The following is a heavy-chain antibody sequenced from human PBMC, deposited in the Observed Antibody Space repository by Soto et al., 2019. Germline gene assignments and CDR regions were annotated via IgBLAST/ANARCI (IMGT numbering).Heavy chain of an antibody. D-gene: IGHD3-10*01. CDR3: VLWVRGVINY. J-gene: IGHJ4*02. CDR1: GFTFSDHY. V-gene: IGHV3-72*01. CDR2: SRNRAQSYTT. Sequence: EVQLVESGGGLVQPGGSLRLSCATSGFTFSDHYLEWVRQAPGKGLEWVGRSRNRAQSYTTEYAASVKGRFTISRDDSKNSLYLQVNSLTTDDTAVSYCVLWVRGVINYWGQGTLVTVSS.